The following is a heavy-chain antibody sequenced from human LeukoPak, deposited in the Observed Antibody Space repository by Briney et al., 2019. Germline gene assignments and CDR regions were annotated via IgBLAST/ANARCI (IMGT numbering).Heavy chain of an antibody. CDR1: GDSLSNNNW. J-gene: IGHJ4*02. D-gene: IGHD1-14*01. V-gene: IGHV4/OR15-8*01. Sequence: SETLSLTCVVSGDSLSNNNWWSWVRQPPGKGLEWIGEMYHSGSAHYKPSLKSRVSISVDTSKNQISLRLSSVTAADTAVYYCARVAHGNRGYFDYWGQGTLVSVSS. CDR3: ARVAHGNRGYFDY. CDR2: MYHSGSA.